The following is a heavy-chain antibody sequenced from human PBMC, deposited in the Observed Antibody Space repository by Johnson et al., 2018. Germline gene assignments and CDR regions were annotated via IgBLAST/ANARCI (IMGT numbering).Heavy chain of an antibody. J-gene: IGHJ3*02. Sequence: VQLVESGGVVVQPGGSLRLSCAASGFTFGDYAMHWVRQAPGKGLEWVSLIRWDGGSTYYADSVKGRFTISRDNSKNSLYLQMNSLRAEDTALYYCAQDIPSRIYCGGDCSHDAFDIWGQGTMVTVSS. V-gene: IGHV3-43D*03. D-gene: IGHD2-21*02. CDR2: IRWDGGST. CDR1: GFTFGDYA. CDR3: AQDIPSRIYCGGDCSHDAFDI.